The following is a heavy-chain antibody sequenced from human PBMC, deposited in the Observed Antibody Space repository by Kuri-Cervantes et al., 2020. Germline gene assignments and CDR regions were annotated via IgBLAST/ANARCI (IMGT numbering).Heavy chain of an antibody. CDR3: TTDLEVVAADY. D-gene: IGHD2-15*01. J-gene: IGHJ4*02. V-gene: IGHV3-15*01. CDR2: IKSKTDGGTT. Sequence: GGSLRLSCAASGFTFSNAWMSWVRQAPGKGLEWVGRIKSKTDGGTTDYAAPVKGRFTISRDDSKNTLYLQMSSLKTEDTAVYYCTTDLEVVAADYWGQGTLVTVSS. CDR1: GFTFSNAW.